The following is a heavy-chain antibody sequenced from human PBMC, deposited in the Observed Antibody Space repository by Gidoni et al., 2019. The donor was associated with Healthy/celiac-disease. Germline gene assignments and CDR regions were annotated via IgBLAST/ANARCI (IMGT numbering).Heavy chain of an antibody. V-gene: IGHV3-23*01. Sequence: EVQLLESGGGLVQPGGSLRLPCAASEFTLSSYAMSWVRQAPGTGLEWVSAISGSGVSTYYSDSVKGRFTISRDNSKNTLYLQMNSLRAEDTAVYYCAKGESYYEGDWFDPWCQGTLFTVSS. CDR2: ISGSGVST. D-gene: IGHD1-26*01. J-gene: IGHJ5*02. CDR1: EFTLSSYA. CDR3: AKGESYYEGDWFDP.